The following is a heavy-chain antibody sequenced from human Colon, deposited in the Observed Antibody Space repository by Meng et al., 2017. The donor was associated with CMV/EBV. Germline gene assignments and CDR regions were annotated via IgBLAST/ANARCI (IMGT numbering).Heavy chain of an antibody. CDR2: IRFDGKDQ. CDR3: AKDVGANFFYGLDV. CDR1: GFNFNSYG. J-gene: IGHJ6*02. Sequence: GESLKISCAASGFNFNSYGMHWVRQAPGKGLQWVAFIRFDGKDQYYSDSVKGRFTISRDNAMSTLYLQMDSLRAEDTALYYCAKDVGANFFYGLDVWGQGTTVTVSS. D-gene: IGHD1-26*01. V-gene: IGHV3-30*02.